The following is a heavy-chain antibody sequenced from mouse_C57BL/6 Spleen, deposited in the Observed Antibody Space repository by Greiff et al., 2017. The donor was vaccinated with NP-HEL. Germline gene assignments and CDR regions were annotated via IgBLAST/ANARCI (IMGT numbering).Heavy chain of an antibody. J-gene: IGHJ3*01. D-gene: IGHD2-3*01. Sequence: EVQLQESGPGLVKPSQSLSLTCSVTGYSITSGYYWNWIRQFPGNKLEWMGYISYDGSNNYNPSLKNRISITRDTSKNQFFLKLNSVTTEDTATYYCASAFSYYDGYSPFAYWGQGTLVTVSA. CDR3: ASAFSYYDGYSPFAY. CDR1: GYSITSGYY. V-gene: IGHV3-6*01. CDR2: ISYDGSN.